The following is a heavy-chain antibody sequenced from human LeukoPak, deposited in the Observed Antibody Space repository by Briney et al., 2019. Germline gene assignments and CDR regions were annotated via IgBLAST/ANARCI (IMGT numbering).Heavy chain of an antibody. J-gene: IGHJ4*02. D-gene: IGHD1-14*01. CDR2: ISWNSGSI. Sequence: GRSLRLSCAASGFTFDDYAMHWVRQAPGKGLEWVSGISWNSGSIGYADSVKGRFTISRDNAKNSLYLQMNSLRAEDTALYYCAKDIATGNRLYYFDYWGQGTPVTVSS. CDR1: GFTFDDYA. V-gene: IGHV3-9*01. CDR3: AKDIATGNRLYYFDY.